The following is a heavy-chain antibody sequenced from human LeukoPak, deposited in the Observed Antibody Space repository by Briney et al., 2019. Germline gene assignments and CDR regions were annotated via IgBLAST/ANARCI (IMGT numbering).Heavy chain of an antibody. CDR2: INARGDT. Sequence: SETLSLTCAVYGWSFNDYYWNWVRQPPGKGPEWIGEINARGDTNYNPSLKSRVTISVDSSKNQFSLTLTSMIAADTAIYYCARGQVPAARGYNWFDPWGQGTLVTVSS. CDR1: GWSFNDYY. J-gene: IGHJ5*02. V-gene: IGHV4-34*01. CDR3: ARGQVPAARGYNWFDP. D-gene: IGHD2-2*01.